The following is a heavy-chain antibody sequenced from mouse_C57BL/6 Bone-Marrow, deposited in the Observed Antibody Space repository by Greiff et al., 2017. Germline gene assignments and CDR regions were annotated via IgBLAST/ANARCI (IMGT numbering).Heavy chain of an antibody. V-gene: IGHV1-81*01. Sequence: VQLQQSGAELARPGASVKLSCKASGYTFTSYGISWVKQRTGQGLEWIGEIYPRSGNTYYNEKFKGKATLTADKSSSTAYMELRSLTSEDSAVYFCARSGPLGRSFDYWGQGTTLTVSS. CDR3: ARSGPLGRSFDY. CDR2: IYPRSGNT. CDR1: GYTFTSYG. J-gene: IGHJ2*01. D-gene: IGHD4-1*01.